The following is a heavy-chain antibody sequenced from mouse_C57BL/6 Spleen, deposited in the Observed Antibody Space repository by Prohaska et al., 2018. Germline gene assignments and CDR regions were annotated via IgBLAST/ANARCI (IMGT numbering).Heavy chain of an antibody. J-gene: IGHJ4*01. CDR1: GYTFTSYW. Sequence: QVQLQQPGAELVRPGSSVKLSCKASGYTFTSYWMDWVKQRPGQGLEWIGNIYPSDSETHYNQKFKDKATLTVDKSSSTAYMQLSSLTSEDSAVYYCARGADGYYEAMDYWGQGTSVTVSS. V-gene: IGHV1-61*01. CDR3: ARGADGYYEAMDY. D-gene: IGHD2-3*01. CDR2: IYPSDSET.